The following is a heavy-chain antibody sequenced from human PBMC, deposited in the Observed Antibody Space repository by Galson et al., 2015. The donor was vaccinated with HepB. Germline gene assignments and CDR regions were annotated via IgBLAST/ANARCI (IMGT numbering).Heavy chain of an antibody. CDR1: GFMFSAYS. V-gene: IGHV3-21*01. J-gene: IGHJ4*02. Sequence: SLRLSCAASGFMFSAYSMNWVRQAPGKGLEWVSSISSSGGFIYYADSMKGRFTISRDNAQDSLFLQMNSLRVEDTAVYYCARGSTSSRILYWGQGTLVTVSS. D-gene: IGHD2-2*01. CDR2: ISSSGGFI. CDR3: ARGSTSSRILY.